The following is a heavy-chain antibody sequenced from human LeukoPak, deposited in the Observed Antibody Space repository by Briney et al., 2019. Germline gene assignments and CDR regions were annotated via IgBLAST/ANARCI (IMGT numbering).Heavy chain of an antibody. CDR3: ARGSYYYDSSGSYYYYYYMDV. CDR2: ISSSGSTI. D-gene: IGHD3-22*01. J-gene: IGHJ6*03. CDR1: GFTFSSYE. Sequence: GGSLRLSCAASGFTFSSYEMNWVRQAPGKGLEWVSYISSSGSTIYYADSVKGRFTISRDNAKNSLYLQMNSLRAEDTAVYYCARGSYYYDSSGSYYYYYYMDVWGKGTTVTVSS. V-gene: IGHV3-48*03.